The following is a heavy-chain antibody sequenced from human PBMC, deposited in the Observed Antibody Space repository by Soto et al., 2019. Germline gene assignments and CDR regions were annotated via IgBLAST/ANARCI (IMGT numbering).Heavy chain of an antibody. CDR3: ARVNYDSNGYFSPIDS. CDR2: ISSSSSYI. CDR1: GFTFSSYS. J-gene: IGHJ4*02. V-gene: IGHV3-21*01. D-gene: IGHD3-22*01. Sequence: GGSLRLSCAASGFTFSSYSMNWCLQAPGRGLEWVSFISSSSSYIYYADSVKGRFTISRDNAKNALYLQMNSLRAEDTAVYYCARVNYDSNGYFSPIDSWGQGTLVTVSS.